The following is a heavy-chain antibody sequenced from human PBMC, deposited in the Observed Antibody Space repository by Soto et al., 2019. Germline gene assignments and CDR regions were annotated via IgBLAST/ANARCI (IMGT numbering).Heavy chain of an antibody. D-gene: IGHD1-1*01. CDR3: AKGTANDPRVYDY. CDR2: ISDSGGST. J-gene: IGHJ4*02. CDR1: GFPFSSHA. Sequence: LSLTCAASGFPFSSHAMAWVRQAPGKGLEWVSAISDSGGSTYYADSVKGRFTISRDNSKSTLFLQMNSLRGEDTALYYCAKGTANDPRVYDYWGQGTLVTVSS. V-gene: IGHV3-23*01.